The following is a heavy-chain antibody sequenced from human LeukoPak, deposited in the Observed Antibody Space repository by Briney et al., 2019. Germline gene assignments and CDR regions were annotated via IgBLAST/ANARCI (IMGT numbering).Heavy chain of an antibody. CDR1: GGSISSSSYY. D-gene: IGHD3-22*01. Sequence: SETLSLTCTVSGGSISSSSYYWGWIRQTPGKGLEWIGSIYYSGSTYYNPSLKSRVTISLDTSKNQFSLKLSSVTAADTAVYYCARGRGDSSAYYYLDYWGQGTLVTVSS. CDR2: IYYSGST. J-gene: IGHJ4*02. V-gene: IGHV4-39*07. CDR3: ARGRGDSSAYYYLDY.